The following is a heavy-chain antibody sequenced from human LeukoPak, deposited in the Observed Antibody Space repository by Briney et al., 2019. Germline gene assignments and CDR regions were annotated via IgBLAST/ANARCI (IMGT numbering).Heavy chain of an antibody. Sequence: SETLSLTCTVSGGSINNYFWAWIRQPAGKGLECLGRFHPSGKTNYNPSLKSRVTMSLDTSKNQFSLKLTSVTAADTAVYYCARDGALDYGDYWYFDLWGRGTLVTVSS. V-gene: IGHV4-4*07. CDR3: ARDGALDYGDYWYFDL. D-gene: IGHD4-17*01. CDR1: GGSINNYF. CDR2: FHPSGKT. J-gene: IGHJ2*01.